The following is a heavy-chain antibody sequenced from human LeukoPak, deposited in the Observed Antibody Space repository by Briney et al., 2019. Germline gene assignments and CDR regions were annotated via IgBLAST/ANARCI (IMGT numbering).Heavy chain of an antibody. CDR2: INPGNGNT. V-gene: IGHV1-3*03. CDR1: GYSFTSYA. J-gene: IGHJ3*02. D-gene: IGHD4-17*01. CDR3: ARDRAPKTVTSEVDAFDI. Sequence: GASVKVSCKASGYSFTSYAINWVRQAPGQRLEWMGWINPGNGNTKYSEEFQGRVTITRDTSASTAYMELSSLRSEDMAVYYCARDRAPKTVTSEVDAFDIWGQGTMVTVSS.